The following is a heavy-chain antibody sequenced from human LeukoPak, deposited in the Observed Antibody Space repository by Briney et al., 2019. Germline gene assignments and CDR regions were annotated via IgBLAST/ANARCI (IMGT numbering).Heavy chain of an antibody. CDR3: ARDVGGSTRGYFDY. D-gene: IGHD3-16*01. V-gene: IGHV1-69*06. J-gene: IGHJ4*02. CDR1: GGTFISYA. CDR2: IIPIFGTA. Sequence: SVKVSCKASGGTFISYAISWVRQAPGQGLEWMGGIIPIFGTANYAQKFQGRVTITADKSTSTAYMELSSLRSEDTAVYYCARDVGGSTRGYFDYWGQGTLVTVSS.